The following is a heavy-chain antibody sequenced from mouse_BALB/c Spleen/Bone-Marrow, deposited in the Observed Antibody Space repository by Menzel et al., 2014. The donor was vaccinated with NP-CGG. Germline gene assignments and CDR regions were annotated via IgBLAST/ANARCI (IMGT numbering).Heavy chain of an antibody. Sequence: SGAELVRPGTSVKVSCKASGYAFTDYLMEWLKQRPGQGLEWIGVINPGSGGTNYNEKFKDRATLTADKSSSTAYMQLSSLTSDDSAVYFCARYDGYFDYWGQGTILTVSS. CDR3: ARYDGYFDY. CDR2: INPGSGGT. V-gene: IGHV1-54*01. J-gene: IGHJ2*01. CDR1: GYAFTDYL. D-gene: IGHD2-3*01.